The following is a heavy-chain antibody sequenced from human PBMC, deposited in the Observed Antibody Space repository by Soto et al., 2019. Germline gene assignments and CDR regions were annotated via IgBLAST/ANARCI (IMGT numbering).Heavy chain of an antibody. J-gene: IGHJ5*02. CDR3: AKSIAVAPGWLDP. CDR1: GFMFRSYG. CDR2: IWYDGSNT. D-gene: IGHD6-19*01. V-gene: IGHV3-33*06. Sequence: SLRVSFSASGFMFRSYGMHWVRQAPGNGLELVAGIWYDGSNTFYSDAVKGRFSISRDNSKNTVDLQMNSLRAEDTAVYYWAKSIAVAPGWLDPWGQGIQVTVSS.